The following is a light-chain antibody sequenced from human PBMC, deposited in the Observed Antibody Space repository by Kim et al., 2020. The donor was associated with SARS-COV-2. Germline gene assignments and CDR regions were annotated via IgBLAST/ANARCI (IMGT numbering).Light chain of an antibody. CDR3: QQYDNWPPYT. J-gene: IGKJ2*01. V-gene: IGKV3-15*01. CDR2: GAS. Sequence: EIVLTQFPGTLSLSPGERATLSCRASHNINNNYLAWYLQKPGQAPRLLIYGASTRATDIPDRFSGSGSGTEFTLIISNLHSEDIAVYYCQQYDNWPPYTFGQGTKLEI. CDR1: HNINNN.